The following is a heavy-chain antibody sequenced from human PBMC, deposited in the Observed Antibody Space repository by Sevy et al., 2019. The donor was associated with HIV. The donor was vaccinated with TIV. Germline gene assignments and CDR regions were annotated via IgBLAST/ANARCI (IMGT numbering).Heavy chain of an antibody. D-gene: IGHD2-2*02. J-gene: IGHJ4*02. Sequence: GESLKISCAASGFTFSSYAMSWVRQAPGKGLEWVANIKQDGIEKYYVDSVKGRFTISRDNAKNSLYLQMNSLRAEDTAVYYCARDRDCSSTGCYTGVRGYFDYWGQGTLVTVSS. CDR1: GFTFSSYA. V-gene: IGHV3-7*01. CDR2: IKQDGIEK. CDR3: ARDRDCSSTGCYTGVRGYFDY.